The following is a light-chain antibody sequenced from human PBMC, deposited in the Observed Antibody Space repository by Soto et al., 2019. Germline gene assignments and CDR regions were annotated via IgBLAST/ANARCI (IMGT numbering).Light chain of an antibody. Sequence: QSALTQPPSVSGSPGQSVTISCTGTSSDVGSYHRVSWYQQHPGTAPKLMIYEVSNRPSGVPDRFSGAKSGNTASLTISGLQVEDEADYYCSLYTSTSDYLLFGGGTKLTVL. CDR2: EVS. V-gene: IGLV2-18*01. CDR3: SLYTSTSDYLL. J-gene: IGLJ2*01. CDR1: SSDVGSYHR.